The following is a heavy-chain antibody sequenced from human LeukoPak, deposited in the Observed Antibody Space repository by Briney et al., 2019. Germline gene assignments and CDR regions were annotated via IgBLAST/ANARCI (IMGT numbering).Heavy chain of an antibody. CDR2: INPNSGGT. Sequence: ASVKVPCKASGYTFTGYYMHWVRRAPGQGLEWMGWINPNSGGTNYAQKFQGRVTMTRDTSISTAYMALSRLRSDDTAVYYCARETGNYDILTGFDYWGQGTLVTVSS. D-gene: IGHD3-9*01. CDR1: GYTFTGYY. J-gene: IGHJ4*02. CDR3: ARETGNYDILTGFDY. V-gene: IGHV1-2*02.